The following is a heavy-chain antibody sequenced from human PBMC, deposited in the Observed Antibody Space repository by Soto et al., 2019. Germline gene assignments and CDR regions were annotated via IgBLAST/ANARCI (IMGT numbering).Heavy chain of an antibody. J-gene: IGHJ4*02. D-gene: IGHD6-13*01. Sequence: EVQLVESGGGLVKPGGSLRLSCAASGFTFSSYSMNWVRQAPGKGLEWVSSISSSSSYIYYADSVQGRFTISRDNAKNSLYLQMNSLRAEDTAVYYCARASRTAAGTIGYWGQGTLVTVSS. CDR3: ARASRTAAGTIGY. V-gene: IGHV3-21*01. CDR1: GFTFSSYS. CDR2: ISSSSSYI.